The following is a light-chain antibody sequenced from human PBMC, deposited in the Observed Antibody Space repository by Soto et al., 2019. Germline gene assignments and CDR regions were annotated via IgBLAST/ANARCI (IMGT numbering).Light chain of an antibody. CDR3: QQYGTSVT. CDR2: GAS. J-gene: IGKJ1*01. CDR1: QSVSSSY. V-gene: IGKV3-20*01. Sequence: ETVLTQSPGTLSLSPGERATLSCRASQSVSSSYLGWYQQKPGQAPRLLIYGASSRATGIPDRFSGSGSGTDFTLPISRLEPEDFAVYYCQQYGTSVTFGQGTKVEIK.